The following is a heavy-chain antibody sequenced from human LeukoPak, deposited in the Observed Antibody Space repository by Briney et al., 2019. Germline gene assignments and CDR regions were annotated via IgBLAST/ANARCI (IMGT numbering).Heavy chain of an antibody. CDR3: AKGGGGVLAS. V-gene: IGHV3-23*01. CDR2: ISGSGGST. D-gene: IGHD3-16*01. CDR1: GFTFSSYW. Sequence: GSLRLSCAASGFTFSSYWMSWVRQAPGKGLEWVSSISGSGGSTYYADSVKGRFTISRDNSKNTLFLQMNSLKADDTAVYYCAKGGGGVLASWGQGTLVTVSS. J-gene: IGHJ4*02.